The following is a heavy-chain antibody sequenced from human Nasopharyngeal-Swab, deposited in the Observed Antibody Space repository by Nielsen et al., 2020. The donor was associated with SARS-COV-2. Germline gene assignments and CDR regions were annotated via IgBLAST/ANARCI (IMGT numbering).Heavy chain of an antibody. Sequence: GSLRLSCTVSGGSISSGGYYWSWIRQHPGKGLEWIGYIYYSGSTNYNPSLKSRVTISVDTSKNQFSLKLSSVTAADTAVYYCARILTIFGVVASYYFDYWGQGTLVTVSS. D-gene: IGHD3-3*01. CDR2: IYYSGST. V-gene: IGHV4-61*08. J-gene: IGHJ4*02. CDR3: ARILTIFGVVASYYFDY. CDR1: GGSISSGGYY.